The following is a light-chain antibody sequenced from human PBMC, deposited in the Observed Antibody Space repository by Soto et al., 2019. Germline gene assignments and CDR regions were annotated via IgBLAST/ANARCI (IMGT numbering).Light chain of an antibody. V-gene: IGKV1-16*01. Sequence: DIQMTQSPSSLSASIGDRVTITCRVSQGISTYLGWYQQKPGKVPKSLIYSASNLQSGVPSRFSASGSGTEFTLTITDMQPDDFATYYCQQYYRYPWMFGQGTKVEIK. J-gene: IGKJ1*01. CDR3: QQYYRYPWM. CDR1: QGISTY. CDR2: SAS.